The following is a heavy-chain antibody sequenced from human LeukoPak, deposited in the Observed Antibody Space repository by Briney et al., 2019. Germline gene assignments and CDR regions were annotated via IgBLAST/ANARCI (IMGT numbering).Heavy chain of an antibody. J-gene: IGHJ3*02. V-gene: IGHV3-48*04. Sequence: PGGSLRLSCAASGFTFSSYSMNWVRQAPGKGLEWVSYISSSSSTIYYADSVKGRFTISRDNAKNSLYLQMNSLRAEDTAVYYCASRGVTTVTTFAFDIWGQGTMVTVSS. CDR1: GFTFSSYS. CDR2: ISSSSSTI. CDR3: ASRGVTTVTTFAFDI. D-gene: IGHD4-17*01.